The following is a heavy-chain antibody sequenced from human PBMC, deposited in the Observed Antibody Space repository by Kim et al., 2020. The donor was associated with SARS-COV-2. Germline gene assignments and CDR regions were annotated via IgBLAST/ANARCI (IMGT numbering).Heavy chain of an antibody. V-gene: IGHV3-23*01. J-gene: IGHJ3*02. D-gene: IGHD3-10*01. Sequence: AGSVKGRFTISRDNSKNTLFLQLNSLRAEDTALYYCAKCHSGWGIDAFDIWGLGTMVTVSS. CDR3: AKCHSGWGIDAFDI.